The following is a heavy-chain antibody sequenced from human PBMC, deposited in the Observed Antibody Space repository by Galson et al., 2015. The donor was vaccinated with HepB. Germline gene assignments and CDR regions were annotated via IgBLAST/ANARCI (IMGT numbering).Heavy chain of an antibody. J-gene: IGHJ4*02. V-gene: IGHV4-59*12. CDR1: GGSISSYY. D-gene: IGHD3-3*01. CDR3: ARGLGALGFWSGFWPQGPNYFDY. Sequence: SETLSLTCTVSGGSISSYYWSWIRQPPGKGLEWIGYIYYSGSTNYNPSLKSRVTISVDTSKNQFSLKLSSVTAADTAVYYCARGLGALGFWSGFWPQGPNYFDYWGQGTLVTVSS. CDR2: IYYSGST.